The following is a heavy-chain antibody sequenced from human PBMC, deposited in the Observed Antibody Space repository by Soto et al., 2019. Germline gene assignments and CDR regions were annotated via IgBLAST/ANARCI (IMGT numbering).Heavy chain of an antibody. V-gene: IGHV1-69*12. Sequence: QVQLVQSGAEVKKPGSSVKVSCKASGGTFSSYAISWVRQAPGQGLEWMGGIIPIFGTANYAQKFQGRVTITADESTSTAYMELSSLRSEDTAVYYCARGKAIQLGIQYWYFDLWGRGTLVTVSS. CDR2: IIPIFGTA. CDR3: ARGKAIQLGIQYWYFDL. D-gene: IGHD7-27*01. J-gene: IGHJ2*01. CDR1: GGTFSSYA.